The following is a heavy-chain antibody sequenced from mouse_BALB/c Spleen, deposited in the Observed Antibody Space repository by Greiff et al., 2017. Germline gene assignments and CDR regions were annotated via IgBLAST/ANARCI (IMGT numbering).Heavy chain of an antibody. V-gene: IGHV3-8*02. J-gene: IGHJ2*01. CDR2: ISYSGST. Sequence: DVHLVESGPSLVKPSQTLSLTCSVTGDSITSGYWNWIRKFPGNKLEYMGYISYSGSTYYNPSLKSRISITRDTSKNQYYLQLNSVTTEDTATYYCARWGWLLPYYFDYWGQGTTLTVSS. CDR3: ARWGWLLPYYFDY. CDR1: GDSITSGY. D-gene: IGHD2-3*01.